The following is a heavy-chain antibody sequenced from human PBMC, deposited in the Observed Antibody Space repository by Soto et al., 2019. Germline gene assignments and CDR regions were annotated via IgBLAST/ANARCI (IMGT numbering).Heavy chain of an antibody. Sequence: QVQLVESGGGVVQPGRSLRLSCAASGFTFSSYGMHWVRQAPGKGLEWVAVISYDGSNNYYADSVKGRFTISRDNSKNTLYLEMDSLRAEDTAVYYGAKDIYKGGAGTLLDYWGQGTQVTVSS. D-gene: IGHD6-13*01. V-gene: IGHV3-30*18. J-gene: IGHJ4*02. CDR2: ISYDGSNN. CDR1: GFTFSSYG. CDR3: AKDIYKGGAGTLLDY.